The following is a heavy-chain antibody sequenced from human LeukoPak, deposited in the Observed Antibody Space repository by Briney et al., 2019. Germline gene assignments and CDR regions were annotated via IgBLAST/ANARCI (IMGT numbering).Heavy chain of an antibody. D-gene: IGHD6-19*01. Sequence: GGSLRLSCAASGFTFISYYMHWVRQDPGKGLVWVSRINSDGSSTRYADSVKGRFTISRDNAKNTLYLQMNSLRAEDSAVYYCAREYSSGWYENYFDYWGQGTLVTVSS. CDR2: INSDGSST. V-gene: IGHV3-74*01. CDR1: GFTFISYY. J-gene: IGHJ4*02. CDR3: AREYSSGWYENYFDY.